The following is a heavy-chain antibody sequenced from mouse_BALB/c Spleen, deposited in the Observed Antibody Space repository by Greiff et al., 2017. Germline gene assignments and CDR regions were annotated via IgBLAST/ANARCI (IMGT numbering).Heavy chain of an antibody. CDR2: ISNGGGST. Sequence: EVQLVDSGGGLVQPGGSLKLSCAASGFTFSSYTMSWVRQTPEKRLEWVAYISNGGGSTYYPDTVKGRFTISRDNAKNTLYLQTSSLKSEDTAMYYCARLSYYFDYWGQGTTLTVSS. J-gene: IGHJ2*01. V-gene: IGHV5-12-2*01. CDR3: ARLSYYFDY. CDR1: GFTFSSYT.